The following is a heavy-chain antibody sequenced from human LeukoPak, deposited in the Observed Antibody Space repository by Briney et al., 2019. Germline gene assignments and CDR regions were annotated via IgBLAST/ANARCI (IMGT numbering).Heavy chain of an antibody. CDR2: IKSKTDGGTT. Sequence: GGSLRLSCAASGFTFSNAWMSWVRQAPGKGLEWVGRIKSKTDGGTTDYAAPVKGRFTISRDDSKNTLYLQMNSLKTEETAVYYCTTRTRGGNSGWYYFDYWGQGTLVTVSS. J-gene: IGHJ4*02. CDR1: GFTFSNAW. D-gene: IGHD6-19*01. CDR3: TTRTRGGNSGWYYFDY. V-gene: IGHV3-15*01.